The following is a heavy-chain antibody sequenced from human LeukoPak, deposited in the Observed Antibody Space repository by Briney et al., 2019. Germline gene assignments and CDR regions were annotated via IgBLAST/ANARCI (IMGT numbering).Heavy chain of an antibody. Sequence: ASVKVSCKASGYTFTSYDINWVRQATGQGLEWMGWMNPNSGNTGYAQKFQGRVTMTRNTSISTASMELSSLRSEDTAVYYCARYLLSTAMVDYWGQGTLVTVSS. CDR3: ARYLLSTAMVDY. CDR2: MNPNSGNT. D-gene: IGHD5-18*01. CDR1: GYTFTSYD. J-gene: IGHJ4*02. V-gene: IGHV1-8*01.